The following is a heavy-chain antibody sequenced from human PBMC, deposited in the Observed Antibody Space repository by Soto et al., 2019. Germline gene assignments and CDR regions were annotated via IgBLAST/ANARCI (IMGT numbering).Heavy chain of an antibody. CDR2: IHSGGSRI. Sequence: GSLRLSCAASVFTFSTYHMNWVRQAPGKGLEWVSYIHSGGSRIYYADSVKGRFTISGDNAKNSLYLQMNSLRAEDTAVYYCARDGSTVTTNYHYAMDVWGQGTTVTVSS. CDR3: ARDGSTVTTNYHYAMDV. J-gene: IGHJ6*02. CDR1: VFTFSTYH. D-gene: IGHD4-17*01. V-gene: IGHV3-48*03.